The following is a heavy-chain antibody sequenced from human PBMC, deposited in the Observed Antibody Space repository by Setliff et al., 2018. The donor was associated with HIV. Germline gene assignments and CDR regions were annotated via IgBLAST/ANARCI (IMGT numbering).Heavy chain of an antibody. CDR1: GASFVGDNH. CDR3: ARVRSDWYNVRPYYFDL. D-gene: IGHD6-19*01. CDR2: FMYTDIHYVNYLN. J-gene: IGHJ4*02. Sequence: SETLSLTCAVSGASFVGDNHWSWIRQTPERGLELIAYFMYTDIHYVNYLNYRNPSLASRLSISVDKSKNQFSLTLSSVTAADTAVYYCARVRSDWYNVRPYYFDLWGQGTPVTVSS. V-gene: IGHV4-30-4*01.